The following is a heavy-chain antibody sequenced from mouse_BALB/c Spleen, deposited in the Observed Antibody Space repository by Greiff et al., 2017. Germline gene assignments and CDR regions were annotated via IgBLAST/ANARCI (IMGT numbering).Heavy chain of an antibody. J-gene: IGHJ4*01. CDR2: IRNKANGYTT. CDR3: ARDWYGNYGAMDY. V-gene: IGHV7-3*02. CDR1: GFTFTDYY. Sequence: EVNVVESGGGLVQPGGSLRLSCATSGFTFTDYYMSWVRQPPGKALEWLGFIRNKANGYTTEYSASVKGRFTISRDNSQSILYLQMNTLRAEDSATYYCARDWYGNYGAMDYWGQGTSVTVSS. D-gene: IGHD2-10*02.